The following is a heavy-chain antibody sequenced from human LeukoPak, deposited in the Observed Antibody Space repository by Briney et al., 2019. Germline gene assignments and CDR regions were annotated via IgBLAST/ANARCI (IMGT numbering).Heavy chain of an antibody. D-gene: IGHD2-2*01. CDR2: TRNKANSYTT. CDR3: ARGQYCSSTSCYGTDALDI. J-gene: IGHJ3*02. Sequence: GGSLRLSCAASGFTFSDHYMDWVRQALGKGLEWVGRTRNKANSYTTEYAASVKGRFTISRDDSKNSLYLQMNSLKTEDTAVYYCARGQYCSSTSCYGTDALDIWGQGTMVTVSS. V-gene: IGHV3-72*01. CDR1: GFTFSDHY.